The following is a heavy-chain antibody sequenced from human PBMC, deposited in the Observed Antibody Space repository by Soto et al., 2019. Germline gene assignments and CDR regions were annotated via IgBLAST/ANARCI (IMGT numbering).Heavy chain of an antibody. Sequence: ASVKASCKASGYTFTSYYMHWVRHAPGQGLEWMGIINPSGGSTSYAQKFQGRVTMTRDTSTSTVYMELSSLRSEDTAVYYCASAHCSGGSCERDAFDIWGQGTMVTVSS. CDR1: GYTFTSYY. J-gene: IGHJ3*02. V-gene: IGHV1-46*03. CDR3: ASAHCSGGSCERDAFDI. CDR2: INPSGGST. D-gene: IGHD2-15*01.